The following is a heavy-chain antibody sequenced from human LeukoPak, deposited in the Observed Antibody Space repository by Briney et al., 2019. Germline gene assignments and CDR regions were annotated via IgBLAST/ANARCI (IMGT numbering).Heavy chain of an antibody. CDR2: ISSSGSTI. J-gene: IGHJ4*02. CDR1: GFTFSSYE. Sequence: QPGGSLRLSCAASGFTFSSYEMNWVRQAPGKGLEWVSYISSSGSTIYYADSVKGRFTISRDNAKNSLYLQMNSLRAEDTAVYYCARIYGDYFDYWGQGTLVTVSS. D-gene: IGHD4-17*01. V-gene: IGHV3-48*03. CDR3: ARIYGDYFDY.